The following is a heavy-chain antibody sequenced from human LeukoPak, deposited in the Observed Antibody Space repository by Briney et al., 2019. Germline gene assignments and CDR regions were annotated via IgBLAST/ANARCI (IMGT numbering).Heavy chain of an antibody. D-gene: IGHD6-13*01. CDR3: HYSGSWYPRYYYYGMDV. J-gene: IGHJ6*01. Sequence: AQTLSLTCTVSGGSISSGGYYWSWIRRPPGKGLEWNGEINHSGSTNYNPSPKSRVTISVDSSKNQFSLKLSSVTAADTAVYYCHYSGSWYPRYYYYGMDVWGKGNTVTVSS. V-gene: IGHV4-30-2*01. CDR1: GGSISSGGYY. CDR2: INHSGST.